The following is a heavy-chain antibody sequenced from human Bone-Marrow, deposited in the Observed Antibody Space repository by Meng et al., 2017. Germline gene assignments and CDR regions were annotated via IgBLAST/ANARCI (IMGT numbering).Heavy chain of an antibody. CDR1: GGTFSSYT. Sequence: SVKVSCKASGGTFSSYTISWVRQAPGQGLEWMGRIIPILGIANYAQKFQGRVTMTRDTSTSTVYMELSSLRSEDTAVYYCTTVDMVRGVIITYYFDYWGQGTLVTVSS. CDR3: TTVDMVRGVIITYYFDY. V-gene: IGHV1-69*02. D-gene: IGHD3-10*01. CDR2: IIPILGIA. J-gene: IGHJ4*02.